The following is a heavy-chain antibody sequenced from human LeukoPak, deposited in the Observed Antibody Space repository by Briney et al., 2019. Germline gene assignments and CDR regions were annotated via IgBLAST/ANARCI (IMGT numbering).Heavy chain of an antibody. D-gene: IGHD3-16*02. Sequence: PGGSLRLSCAASGFTFSSYAISWVRQAPGKGLEWVSAISGSGGSTYYADSVKGRFTISRDNSKNTLYLQMNSLRAEDTAVYYCAKSYDYIWGSYRTEYFQHWGQGTVVTVSS. V-gene: IGHV3-23*01. J-gene: IGHJ1*01. CDR2: ISGSGGST. CDR3: AKSYDYIWGSYRTEYFQH. CDR1: GFTFSSYA.